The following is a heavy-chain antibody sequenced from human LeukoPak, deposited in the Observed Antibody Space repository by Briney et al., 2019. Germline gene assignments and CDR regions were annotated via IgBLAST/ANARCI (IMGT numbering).Heavy chain of an antibody. V-gene: IGHV3-21*01. D-gene: IGHD1-26*01. J-gene: IGHJ4*02. CDR3: AKDLSSSGSYSSVDY. CDR1: GFSFSTYT. Sequence: GGSLRLSCAASGFSFSTYTMNWVRQAPGKGLEWVSSISSRSSYIYYADSVKGRFTISRDNSKNALYLQMNSLRPEDTAVYYCAKDLSSSGSYSSVDYWGQGTLVTV. CDR2: ISSRSSYI.